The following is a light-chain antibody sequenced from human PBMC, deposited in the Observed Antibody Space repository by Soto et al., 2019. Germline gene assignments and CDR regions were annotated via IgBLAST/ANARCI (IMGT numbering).Light chain of an antibody. V-gene: IGLV2-11*01. CDR2: DVN. CDR1: SNDVGGYNF. CDR3: CSYVGSDSSFV. Sequence: QSALTQPRSLSGSPGQSVTISCTGTSNDVGGYNFVSWYQQHPGKVPKLIIYDVNIRPSGVPDRFSASKSGITASLTISGLQAEDEADYYCCSYVGSDSSFVFGRGTKGTVL. J-gene: IGLJ1*01.